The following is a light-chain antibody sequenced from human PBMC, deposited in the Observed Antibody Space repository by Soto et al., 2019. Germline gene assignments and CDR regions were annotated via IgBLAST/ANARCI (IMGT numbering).Light chain of an antibody. CDR3: QQRSNSFT. J-gene: IGKJ3*01. Sequence: EIVLTQSPATLSLSPGERATLSCRASQSVSSYLAWYQQKPGQAPRLLIYDASNRATGIPARFSGSGSGIDFTLTISSLEPEDFAVYYCQQRSNSFTFGPGTKVDIQ. CDR2: DAS. V-gene: IGKV3-11*01. CDR1: QSVSSY.